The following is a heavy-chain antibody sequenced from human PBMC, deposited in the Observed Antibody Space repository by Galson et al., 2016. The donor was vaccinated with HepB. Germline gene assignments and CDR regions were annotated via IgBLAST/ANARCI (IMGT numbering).Heavy chain of an antibody. V-gene: IGHV3-74*01. Sequence: SLRLSCAASGFTFTNYWMNWVRQAPGKGLVWVSRISGDGSRVNYADFVKGRFTLSRDNAKNTLYLQMNSLRAEDTAVYYCARDCSSYDEYFDLWGQGTLVTVSS. CDR3: ARDCSSYDEYFDL. D-gene: IGHD3-3*01. CDR1: GFTFTNYW. J-gene: IGHJ4*02. CDR2: ISGDGSRV.